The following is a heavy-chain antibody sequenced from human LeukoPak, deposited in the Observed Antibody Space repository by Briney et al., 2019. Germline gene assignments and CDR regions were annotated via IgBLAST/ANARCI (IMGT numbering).Heavy chain of an antibody. CDR2: IISSSSYI. CDR1: GFTFSSYS. V-gene: IGHV3-21*01. CDR3: ARDRYYDSSGYPEYFQH. Sequence: PGGSLRLSCAASGFTFSSYSMNWVRQAPGKGLEWVSSIISSSSYIYYADSVKGRFTISRDNAKNSLYLQMNSLRAEDTAVYYCARDRYYDSSGYPEYFQHWGQGTLVTVSS. J-gene: IGHJ1*01. D-gene: IGHD3-22*01.